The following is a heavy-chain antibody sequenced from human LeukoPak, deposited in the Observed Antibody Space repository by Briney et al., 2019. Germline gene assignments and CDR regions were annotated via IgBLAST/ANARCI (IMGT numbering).Heavy chain of an antibody. CDR1: GGSISSYY. V-gene: IGHV4-59*01. CDR2: IYYSGSI. D-gene: IGHD3-22*01. J-gene: IGHJ4*02. Sequence: SETLSLTCTVSGGSISSYYWSWIRQPPGKGLEWIGYIYYSGSINYNPSLKSRVTISVDTSKNQFSLKLSSVTAADTAVYYCARVRWDSSGYYFDYWGQGTLVTVSS. CDR3: ARVRWDSSGYYFDY.